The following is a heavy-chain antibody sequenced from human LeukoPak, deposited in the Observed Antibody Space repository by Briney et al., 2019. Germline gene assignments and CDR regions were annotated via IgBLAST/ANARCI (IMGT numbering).Heavy chain of an antibody. Sequence: GGSLRLSCAASGFTSSSYWMHWVRQAPGKGLVWVSRINSDGSSTSYADSVKGRFTISRDNAKNTLYLQMNSLRAEDTAVYYCAREDGLLNNWFDPWGQGTLVTVSS. D-gene: IGHD3-22*01. CDR3: AREDGLLNNWFDP. CDR1: GFTSSSYW. V-gene: IGHV3-74*01. J-gene: IGHJ5*02. CDR2: INSDGSST.